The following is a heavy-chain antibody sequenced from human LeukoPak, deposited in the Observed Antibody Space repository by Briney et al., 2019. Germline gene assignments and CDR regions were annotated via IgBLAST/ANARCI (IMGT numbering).Heavy chain of an antibody. CDR3: ARHPQWLYWFDP. Sequence: PSETLSLTCTVSGGSISSSSYYWGWIRQPPGKGLEWIGSIYYSGSTYYNPSLKSRVTISVDTSKNQFSLKLSSVTAADTAVYYCARHPQWLYWFDPWGQGTLVTVSS. D-gene: IGHD6-19*01. CDR2: IYYSGST. CDR1: GGSISSSSYY. V-gene: IGHV4-39*01. J-gene: IGHJ5*02.